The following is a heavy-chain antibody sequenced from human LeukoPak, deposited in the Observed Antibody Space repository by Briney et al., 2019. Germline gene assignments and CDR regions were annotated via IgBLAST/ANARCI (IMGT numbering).Heavy chain of an antibody. CDR3: AKDKARGWYSPHAFDI. D-gene: IGHD6-19*01. J-gene: IGHJ3*02. CDR1: GFTFDDYA. CDR2: ISWNSGGI. Sequence: GGSLRLSCAASGFTFDDYAMHWVRQAPGKGLEWVSGISWNSGGIGYADSVKGRFTISRDNAKNSLYLQMNSLRDEDMALYYCAKDKARGWYSPHAFDIWGQGTMVTVSS. V-gene: IGHV3-9*03.